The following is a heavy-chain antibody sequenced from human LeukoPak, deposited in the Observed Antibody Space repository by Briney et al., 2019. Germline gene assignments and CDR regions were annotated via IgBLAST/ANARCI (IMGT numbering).Heavy chain of an antibody. CDR1: GGSFSGYY. J-gene: IGHJ4*02. V-gene: IGHV4-34*01. CDR2: INHSGST. CDR3: ARGPRGVRGVNLSYYFDY. D-gene: IGHD3-10*01. Sequence: SETLSLTCAVYGGSFSGYYWSWIRQPPGKGLEWIGEINHSGSTNYNPSLKSRVTISVDTFKNQFSLKLSSVTAADTAVYYCARGPRGVRGVNLSYYFDYWGQGTLVTVSS.